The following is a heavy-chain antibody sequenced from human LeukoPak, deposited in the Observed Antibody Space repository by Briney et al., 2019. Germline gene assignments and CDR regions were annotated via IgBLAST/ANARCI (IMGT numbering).Heavy chain of an antibody. CDR1: GGSISSSSYN. CDR2: IYYSGST. Sequence: SETLSLTCTVSGGSISSSSYNWGWIRQPPGKGLEWIGTIYYSGSTYYNPSLGSRVTISVYTSKNQFSLNLSSVTAADTAVYYCARRAGYCSGGSCYWFDPWGQGTLVTVSS. CDR3: ARRAGYCSGGSCYWFDP. J-gene: IGHJ5*02. V-gene: IGHV4-39*01. D-gene: IGHD2-15*01.